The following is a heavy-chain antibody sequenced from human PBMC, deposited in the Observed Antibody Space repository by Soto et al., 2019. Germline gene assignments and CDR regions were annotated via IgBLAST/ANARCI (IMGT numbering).Heavy chain of an antibody. CDR2: ISAYNGNT. D-gene: IGHD2-15*01. V-gene: IGHV1-18*01. CDR1: GYTFTSYG. J-gene: IGHJ3*01. Sequence: ASVKVSCKASGYTFTSYGISWVRQAPGQGLEWMGWISAYNGNTNYAQKLQGRVTMTTDTSTSTAYMELRSLRSDDTAVYYCARDPGGYCRMIRCLGDSFDFRGQGTFVT. CDR3: ARDPGGYCRMIRCLGDSFDF.